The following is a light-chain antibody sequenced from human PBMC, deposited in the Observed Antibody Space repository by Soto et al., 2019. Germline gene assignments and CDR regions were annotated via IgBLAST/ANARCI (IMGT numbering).Light chain of an antibody. CDR2: AAS. Sequence: DIQMTQSPSSLSASVGDRVTITCRASQGISNYLAWYQQRPGRVPTLLISAASTLQSGVPSRFSGSGSGTDFTLTITGLQPEDVATYYCQRYNDASTFGQGTKVEI. V-gene: IGKV1-27*01. J-gene: IGKJ1*01. CDR1: QGISNY. CDR3: QRYNDAST.